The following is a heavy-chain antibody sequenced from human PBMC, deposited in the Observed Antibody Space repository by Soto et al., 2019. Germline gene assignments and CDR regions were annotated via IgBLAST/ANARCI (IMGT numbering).Heavy chain of an antibody. Sequence: ASVKVSCKASGYTFTSYGISWVRQAPGQGLEWMGWISAYNGNTNYAQKLQGRVTMTTDTSTSTAYMELRSLRSDDTAVYYCARDHVVPAAIRYHYGMAVWGQGTTVTVSS. CDR1: GYTFTSYG. CDR2: ISAYNGNT. CDR3: ARDHVVPAAIRYHYGMAV. V-gene: IGHV1-18*01. D-gene: IGHD2-2*01. J-gene: IGHJ6*02.